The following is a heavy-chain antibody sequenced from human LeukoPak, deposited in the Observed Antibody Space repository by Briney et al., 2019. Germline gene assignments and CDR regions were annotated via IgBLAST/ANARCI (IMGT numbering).Heavy chain of an antibody. Sequence: ASQTLSLTCTVSGGSISSYYWSWIRQPAGKGLEWIGRIYTSGSTNYNPSLKSRVTMSVDTSKNQFSLKLSSVTAADTAVYYCAGGYYDSRDLDYWGQGTLVTVSS. CDR1: GGSISSYY. D-gene: IGHD3-22*01. CDR2: IYTSGST. V-gene: IGHV4-4*07. CDR3: AGGYYDSRDLDY. J-gene: IGHJ4*02.